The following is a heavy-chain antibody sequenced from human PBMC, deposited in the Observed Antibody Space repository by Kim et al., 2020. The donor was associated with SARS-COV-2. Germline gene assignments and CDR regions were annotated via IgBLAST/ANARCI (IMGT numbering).Heavy chain of an antibody. D-gene: IGHD3-10*01. J-gene: IGHJ6*02. CDR2: INHSGST. V-gene: IGHV4-34*01. CDR1: GGSFSGYY. CDR3: ARMGNGYYYGSGSYGTYYYGMDV. Sequence: SETLSLTCAVYGGSFSGYYWSWIRQPPGKGLEWIGEINHSGSTNYNPSLKSRVTISVDTSKNQFSLKLSSVTAADTAVYYCARMGNGYYYGSGSYGTYYYGMDVWGQGTTVTVSS.